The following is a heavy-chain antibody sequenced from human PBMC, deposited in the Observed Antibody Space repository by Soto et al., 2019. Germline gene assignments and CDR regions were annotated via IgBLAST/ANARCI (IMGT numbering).Heavy chain of an antibody. CDR1: GFTFSSYA. J-gene: IGHJ4*02. D-gene: IGHD3-10*01. CDR2: ISGSGGST. CDR3: AKDIGLITMVRGVAFDY. Sequence: GGSLRLSCAASGFTFSSYAMSWVRQAPGKGLEWVSAISGSGGSTYYADSVKGRFTISRDNSKNTLYLQMNSLRAEDTAVYYCAKDIGLITMVRGVAFDYWGQGTLVTVSS. V-gene: IGHV3-23*01.